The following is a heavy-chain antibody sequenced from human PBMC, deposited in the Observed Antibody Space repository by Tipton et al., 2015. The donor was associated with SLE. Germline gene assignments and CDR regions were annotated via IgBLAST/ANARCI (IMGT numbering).Heavy chain of an antibody. CDR3: AREGSYCGSTSCLGD. CDR2: INQDGSDK. Sequence: SLRLSCAASGFTFSDYYMSWIRQAPGKGLEWVANINQDGSDKYYVDSVEGRFTISRDNAKNSLYLQMNSLRVEDTAVYYCAREGSYCGSTSCLGDWGQGTLVTVSS. J-gene: IGHJ4*02. CDR1: GFTFSDYY. D-gene: IGHD2-2*01. V-gene: IGHV3-7*01.